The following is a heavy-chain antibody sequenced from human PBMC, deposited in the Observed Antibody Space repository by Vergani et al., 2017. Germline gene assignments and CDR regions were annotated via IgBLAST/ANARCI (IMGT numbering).Heavy chain of an antibody. V-gene: IGHV1-8*03. CDR3: AKVPVFLTGYTDD. CDR1: GYTFTSHD. CDR2: MNPNSGKT. J-gene: IGHJ6*02. Sequence: QVQLVQSGAEVKKPGASVKVSCKASGYTFTSHDIYWVRQTPGQGLEWMGWMNPNSGKTGYAQKFQGRVTLTGNTPISTAYMDLRSLRSEDTGKYFWAKVPVFLTGYTDDWGQGTTITVSS. D-gene: IGHD3-9*01.